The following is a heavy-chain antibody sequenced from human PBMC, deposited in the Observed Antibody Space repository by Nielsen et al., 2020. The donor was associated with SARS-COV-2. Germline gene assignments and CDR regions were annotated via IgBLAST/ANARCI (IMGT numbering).Heavy chain of an antibody. V-gene: IGHV4-31*03. CDR3: AREDYYGGNSIGY. J-gene: IGHJ4*02. Sequence: LRLSCTVSGGSISSGGYYWSWIRQHPGKGLEWIGYIYYSGSTYYNPSLKSRVTISVDTSKNQFSLKLSSVTAADTAVYYCAREDYYGGNSIGYWGQGTLVTVSS. CDR1: GGSISSGGYY. CDR2: IYYSGST. D-gene: IGHD4-23*01.